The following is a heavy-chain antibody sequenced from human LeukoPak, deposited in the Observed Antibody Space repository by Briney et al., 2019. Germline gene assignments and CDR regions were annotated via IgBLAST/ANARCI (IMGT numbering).Heavy chain of an antibody. D-gene: IGHD1-26*01. V-gene: IGHV3-23*01. CDR2: ISGSGGST. CDR3: AKDLRGAPRNWFDP. CDR1: GFTFSSYA. J-gene: IGHJ5*02. Sequence: GGSLRPSCAASGFTFSSYAMSWVRQAPGKGLEWVSAISGSGGSTYYADSVKGRFTISRDNSKNTLYLQMNSLRAEDTAVYYCAKDLRGAPRNWFDPWGQGTLVTVSS.